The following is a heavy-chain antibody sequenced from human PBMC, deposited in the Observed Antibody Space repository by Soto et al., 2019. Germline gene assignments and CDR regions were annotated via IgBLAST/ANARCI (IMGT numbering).Heavy chain of an antibody. CDR1: GDSVSSSSVA. D-gene: IGHD3-10*01. Sequence: PXQTLSLTFVISGDSVSSSSVACNLVRHSPSRGLEWLGRTYYRSRWYSDFAVSVRGRIVINADTSKNQFSLQLKSVTPEDTAVYFCARSEEGSDYYYYGLDVWGQGTTVTVSS. J-gene: IGHJ6*02. CDR2: TYYRSRWYS. CDR3: ARSEEGSDYYYYGLDV. V-gene: IGHV6-1*01.